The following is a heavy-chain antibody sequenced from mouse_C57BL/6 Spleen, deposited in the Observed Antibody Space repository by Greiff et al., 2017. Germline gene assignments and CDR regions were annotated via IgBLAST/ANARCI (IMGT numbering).Heavy chain of an antibody. Sequence: DVKLVESGGGLVQPKGSLKLSCAASGFSFNTYAMNWVRQAPGKGLEWVARIRSKSNNYATYYADSVKDRFTISRDDSESMLYLQMNNLKTEDTAMYYCVRRGPTGEFDYWGQGTTLTVSS. D-gene: IGHD1-1*01. J-gene: IGHJ2*01. V-gene: IGHV10-1*01. CDR2: IRSKSNNYAT. CDR3: VRRGPTGEFDY. CDR1: GFSFNTYA.